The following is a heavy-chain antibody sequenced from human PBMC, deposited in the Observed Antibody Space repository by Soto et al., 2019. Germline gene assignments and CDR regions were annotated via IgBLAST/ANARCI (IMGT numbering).Heavy chain of an antibody. J-gene: IGHJ2*01. D-gene: IGHD2-15*01. Sequence: SETLSLTCAVYGGSFSGYYWSWIRQPPGKGLEWIGEINHSGSTNYNPSLKSRVTISVDTSKNHFSLKLSSVTAADTAVCYCARLVVVAAYWYFDLWGRGTLVTVSS. CDR2: INHSGST. V-gene: IGHV4-34*01. CDR3: ARLVVVAAYWYFDL. CDR1: GGSFSGYY.